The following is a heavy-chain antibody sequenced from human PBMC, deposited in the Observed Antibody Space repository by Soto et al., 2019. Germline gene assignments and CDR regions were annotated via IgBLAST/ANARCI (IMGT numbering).Heavy chain of an antibody. J-gene: IGHJ4*02. CDR2: VYYTGST. CDR1: GGSISGSY. D-gene: IGHD6-19*01. V-gene: IGHV4-59*01. CDR3: ARSVAVPGAHIDY. Sequence: SETLSLTCSVSGGSISGSYWSWIRQSPGKGLEWLGYVYYTGSTSYSPSLRSRVSISVDTSKNEFSLRLSSVTAADTAVYFCARSVAVPGAHIDYWGQGTQVTVSS.